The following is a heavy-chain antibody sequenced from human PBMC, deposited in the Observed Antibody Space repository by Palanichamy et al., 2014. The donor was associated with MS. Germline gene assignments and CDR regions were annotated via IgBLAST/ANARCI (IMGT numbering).Heavy chain of an antibody. J-gene: IGHJ4*02. CDR3: ARVGSSSWYVDY. D-gene: IGHD6-13*01. CDR1: GFTFTSSW. Sequence: EMQLVESGGGLVQPGGSLRLSCAASGFTFTSSWMSWVRQAPGKGLEWVANIKQDGSEKYYVDSVKGRFTISRDNAKNSLYLQMNRLRVEDTAVYYCARVGSSSWYVDYWGQGTLVTVSS. V-gene: IGHV3-7*03. CDR2: IKQDGSEK.